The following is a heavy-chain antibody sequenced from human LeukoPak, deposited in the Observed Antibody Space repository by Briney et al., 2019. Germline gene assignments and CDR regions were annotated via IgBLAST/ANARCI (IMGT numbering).Heavy chain of an antibody. J-gene: IGHJ4*02. V-gene: IGHV4-39*01. CDR1: GDSITRRSDY. CDR3: ARNESVLGTTGLNDFFDD. Sequence: SETLSLTCTVTGDSITRRSDYWGWVRQPPGKGLAWIGSIYYSGSTYYNPSFKSRVTISVDTSRNQFSLQLSYVTAADTAVYYCARNESVLGTTGLNDFFDDWGQGSLVTVSS. D-gene: IGHD1-26*01. CDR2: IYYSGST.